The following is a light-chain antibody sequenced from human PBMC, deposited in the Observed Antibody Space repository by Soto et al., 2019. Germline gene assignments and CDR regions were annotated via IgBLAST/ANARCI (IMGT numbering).Light chain of an antibody. CDR1: QSITTS. CDR3: QRRTRWPPLLT. J-gene: IGKJ3*01. CDR2: DAS. V-gene: IGKV3-11*01. Sequence: EIVLTQSPATLSLSPGERATLSCRASQSITTSLAWYQQKPGQAPRLVIHDASKRATGVPARFSGSGSETDFTLTISSLEPEDFAVYYCQRRTRWPPLLTFGPGTKVEI.